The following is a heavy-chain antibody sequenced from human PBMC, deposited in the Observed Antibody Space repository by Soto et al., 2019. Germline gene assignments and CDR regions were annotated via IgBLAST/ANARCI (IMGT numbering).Heavy chain of an antibody. CDR3: ARDIQRIHAFDM. J-gene: IGHJ3*02. V-gene: IGHV3-11*01. CDR2: ISASGSIT. Sequence: QVQLVESGGGLVKPGGSLRLSCAVSGFTFSDFHMSWIRQAPGKGLEWVSYISASGSITKYADSVKGRLTISGDNAKNSLYLQMSSLSAEDTAVYYCARDIQRIHAFDMWGQGAMVTVSS. CDR1: GFTFSDFH. D-gene: IGHD2-15*01.